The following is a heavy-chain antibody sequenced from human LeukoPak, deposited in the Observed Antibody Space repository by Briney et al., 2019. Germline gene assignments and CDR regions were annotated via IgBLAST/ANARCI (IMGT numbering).Heavy chain of an antibody. J-gene: IGHJ4*02. CDR1: GYTFTTYN. Sequence: ASVKVSRKASGYTFTTYNINWVRQAPGQGLEWMGWISGYNGNTNYAQKLQGRVTMATDTSTSTAYMELRSLRSDDTAVYYCARDKLRWLQHRAAFDYWGQGTLVTVSS. D-gene: IGHD5-24*01. CDR2: ISGYNGNT. CDR3: ARDKLRWLQHRAAFDY. V-gene: IGHV1-18*01.